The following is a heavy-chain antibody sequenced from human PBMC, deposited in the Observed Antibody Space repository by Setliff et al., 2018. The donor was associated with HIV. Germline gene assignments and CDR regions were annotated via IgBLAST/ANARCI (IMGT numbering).Heavy chain of an antibody. CDR3: ARGNIAAGAPFDY. CDR1: GFTFSTHE. J-gene: IGHJ4*02. D-gene: IGHD6-13*01. Sequence: LRLSCAASGFTFSTHEMNWVRQTPGKGLEWVSYISASGRTIYYVDSVKGRFTISRDNARNSLYLQMNSLRAADTAVYYCARGNIAAGAPFDYWGQGTLVTVSS. CDR2: ISASGRTI. V-gene: IGHV3-48*03.